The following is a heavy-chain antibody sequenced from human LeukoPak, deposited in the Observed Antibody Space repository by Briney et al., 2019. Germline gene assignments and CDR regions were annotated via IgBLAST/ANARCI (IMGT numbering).Heavy chain of an antibody. CDR1: GFTFNNYA. CDR2: ISGSGGNT. D-gene: IGHD3-22*01. V-gene: IGHV3-23*01. J-gene: IGHJ4*02. Sequence: GGSLRLSCAASGFTFNNYAMSWVRQAPGKGLEWVSVISGSGGNTHYADSVKGRFTISRDISKNTLYLQMNSPRAEDTAVYYCAKDPTYYYDSSGYPPDYWGQGTLVTVSS. CDR3: AKDPTYYYDSSGYPPDY.